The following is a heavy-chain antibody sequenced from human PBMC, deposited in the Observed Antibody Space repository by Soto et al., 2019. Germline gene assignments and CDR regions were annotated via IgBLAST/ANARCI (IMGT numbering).Heavy chain of an antibody. CDR2: ISSSSSTV. CDR1: GFTFSSYS. Sequence: PGGSLRLSCAASGFTFSSYSMNWVRQAPGKGLEWVSYISSSSSTVYYADSVKARFTISRDNAKNSLYLQMNSLRAEDTAVYYCARYDYGNYGGAFDIWGQGTMVTVSS. CDR3: ARYDYGNYGGAFDI. D-gene: IGHD4-17*01. V-gene: IGHV3-48*01. J-gene: IGHJ3*02.